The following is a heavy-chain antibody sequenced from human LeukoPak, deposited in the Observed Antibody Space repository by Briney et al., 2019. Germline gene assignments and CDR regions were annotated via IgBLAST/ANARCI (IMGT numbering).Heavy chain of an antibody. CDR2: IYYSGST. CDR3: ARAPYGDYPIDY. J-gene: IGHJ4*02. V-gene: IGHV4-59*08. CDR1: GGSFSSYY. D-gene: IGHD4-17*01. Sequence: PSETLSLTCTVSGGSFSSYYWSWIRQPPGKGLGLTGYIYYSGSTNYNPSLKSRVTISVDTSKNQFSLNLSSVTAADTAVYYCARAPYGDYPIDYWGQGTLVTVSS.